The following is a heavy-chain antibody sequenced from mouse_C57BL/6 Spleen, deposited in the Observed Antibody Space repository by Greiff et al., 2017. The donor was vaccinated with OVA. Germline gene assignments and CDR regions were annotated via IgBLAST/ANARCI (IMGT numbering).Heavy chain of an antibody. CDR3: ARSDYGSSYPWYFDV. Sequence: QVQLQQPGAELVRPGTSVKLSCKASGYTFTSYWMHWVKQRPGQGLEWIGVIDPSDSYTNYNQKFKGKATLTVDTSSSTAYMQLSSLTSEDSAVDYCARSDYGSSYPWYFDVWGTGTTVTVSS. V-gene: IGHV1-59*01. D-gene: IGHD1-1*01. J-gene: IGHJ1*03. CDR1: GYTFTSYW. CDR2: IDPSDSYT.